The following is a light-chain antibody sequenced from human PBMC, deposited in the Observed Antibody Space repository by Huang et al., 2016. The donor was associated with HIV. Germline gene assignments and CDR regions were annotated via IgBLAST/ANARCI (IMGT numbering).Light chain of an antibody. V-gene: IGKV2D-29*01. Sequence: QTPQLLLDEVSNRFSGVPDRFSGSGSGMNFTLTISRVEAEDVGVYYCMQTIQLATFGQGTKVEIK. J-gene: IGKJ1*01. CDR3: MQTIQLAT. CDR2: EVS.